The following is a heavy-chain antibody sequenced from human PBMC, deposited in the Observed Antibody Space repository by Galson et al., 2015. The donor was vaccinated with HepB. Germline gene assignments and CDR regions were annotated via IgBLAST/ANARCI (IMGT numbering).Heavy chain of an antibody. CDR1: GYSFTNYW. V-gene: IGHV5-51*03. CDR2: TYPGDSET. J-gene: IGHJ4*02. D-gene: IGHD2-2*01. CDR3: ARAITSWPNLDF. Sequence: QSGAEVKKPGESLRISSKGSGYSFTNYWIAWVRQAPGKGLEWMGITYPGDSETRYSPSFQGQVTISADKSISTAYIQWSSLKASDTAMYYCARAITSWPNLDFWGQGTLVTVSS.